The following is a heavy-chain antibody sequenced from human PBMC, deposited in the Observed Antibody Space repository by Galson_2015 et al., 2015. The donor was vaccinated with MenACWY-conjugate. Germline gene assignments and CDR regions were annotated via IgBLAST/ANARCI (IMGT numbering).Heavy chain of an antibody. V-gene: IGHV5-51*03. Sequence: QSGAEVKKPGESLTISCTGSGYSFTNYWIGWVRQMPGKGLEWMGIIYPGDSDTRYSPSFQGQVTISADKSISTAYLQWSSLKASDSAIYYCARPASGHSSSCDYWGQGTRVTVSA. J-gene: IGHJ4*02. CDR3: ARPASGHSSSCDY. CDR2: IYPGDSDT. D-gene: IGHD6-13*01. CDR1: GYSFTNYW.